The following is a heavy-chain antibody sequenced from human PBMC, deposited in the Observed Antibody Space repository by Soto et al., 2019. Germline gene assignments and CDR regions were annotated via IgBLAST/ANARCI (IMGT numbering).Heavy chain of an antibody. CDR3: TTGEKQPLLYPGSDY. CDR2: IKSKTDGGTT. Sequence: GGSLRLSCAASGFTFSNAWMNWVXQAPGKGLEWVGRIKSKTDGGTTDYAAPVKGRFTISRDDSKNTLYLQMNSLKTEDTAVYYCTTGEKQPLLYPGSDYWGQGTLVTVSS. V-gene: IGHV3-15*07. J-gene: IGHJ4*02. D-gene: IGHD2-2*02. CDR1: GFTFSNAW.